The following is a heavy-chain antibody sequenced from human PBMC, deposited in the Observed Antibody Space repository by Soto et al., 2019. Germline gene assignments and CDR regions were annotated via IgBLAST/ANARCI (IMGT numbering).Heavy chain of an antibody. Sequence: XTLSLPGAAYGGSFSGYYWSWIRQPPGKGLEWIGEINHSGSTNYNPSRKSGVNISVATSKTQFSLKRSYVTDAETAVYYCVGLAVAGTPYEYWGQGPLVTVSS. V-gene: IGHV4-34*01. J-gene: IGHJ4*02. D-gene: IGHD6-19*01. CDR1: GGSFSGYY. CDR2: INHSGST. CDR3: VGLAVAGTPYEY.